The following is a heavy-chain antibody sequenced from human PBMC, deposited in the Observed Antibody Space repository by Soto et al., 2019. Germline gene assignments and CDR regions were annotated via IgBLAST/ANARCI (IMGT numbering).Heavy chain of an antibody. Sequence: SETLSLTCTVSGGSISSGDYYWSWIRQPPGKGLEWIGYIYYSGSTYYNPSLKSRVTISVDTSKNQFSLKLSSVTVADTAVYYCAGGGSIVVATRRLMDVWGKGTTVTVSS. CDR1: GGSISSGDYY. V-gene: IGHV4-30-4*01. J-gene: IGHJ6*03. D-gene: IGHD3-22*01. CDR3: AGGGSIVVATRRLMDV. CDR2: IYYSGST.